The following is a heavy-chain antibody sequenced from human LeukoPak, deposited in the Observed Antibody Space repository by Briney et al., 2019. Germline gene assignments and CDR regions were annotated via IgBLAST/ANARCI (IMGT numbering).Heavy chain of an antibody. D-gene: IGHD2-2*01. CDR1: GFTFGDYA. Sequence: QPGRSLRLSCTASGFTFGDYAMSWVRQAPGKGLEWVGLIRIKAYGGTTEYAASVKGTFTISRDDSKSIAYLQMNSLKTEDTAVYYCTIYCSSTSCYGAFDIWGQGTMVTVSS. J-gene: IGHJ3*02. CDR3: TIYCSSTSCYGAFDI. CDR2: IRIKAYGGTT. V-gene: IGHV3-49*04.